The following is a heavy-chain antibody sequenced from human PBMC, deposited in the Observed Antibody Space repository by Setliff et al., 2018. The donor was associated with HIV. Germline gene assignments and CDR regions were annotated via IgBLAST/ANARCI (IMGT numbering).Heavy chain of an antibody. Sequence: GASVKVSCKASGYTFTTYAISWVRQAPGQGLEWMGWISTHNDDTDYAQKFQGRVSMTTDTSTNTASMELRSLRSDDTAIYYCARVVSQSNPHWYFDLWGRGTLVTVSS. CDR2: ISTHNDDT. CDR3: ARVVSQSNPHWYFDL. V-gene: IGHV1-18*01. CDR1: GYTFTTYA. D-gene: IGHD3-10*01. J-gene: IGHJ2*01.